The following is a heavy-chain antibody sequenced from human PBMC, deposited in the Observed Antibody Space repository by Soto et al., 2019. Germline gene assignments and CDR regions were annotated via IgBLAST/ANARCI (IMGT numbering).Heavy chain of an antibody. CDR1: GYTFTSYG. Sequence: QGHLVQSGAEVKKPGASVKVSCKGSGYTFTSYGITWVRQPPGQGLEWMGWSSAHNGNTDYAQRLQGRGTVTRDTSTRPAYMALRSLRSDDTAVYYCARGRYGDYWGKGALVTVSS. CDR2: SSAHNGNT. J-gene: IGHJ4*02. CDR3: ARGRYGDY. V-gene: IGHV1-18*01. D-gene: IGHD1-1*01.